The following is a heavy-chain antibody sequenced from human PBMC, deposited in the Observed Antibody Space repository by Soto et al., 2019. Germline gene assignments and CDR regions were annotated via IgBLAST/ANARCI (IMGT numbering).Heavy chain of an antibody. CDR3: TRDLVGSSWSGGSCDHRYFIDF. CDR2: IRSKAYGGTT. J-gene: IGHJ6*03. D-gene: IGHD6-13*01. Sequence: GGSLRLSCTASGFTFGDYAMSWFRQAPGKGLEWVGFIRSKAYGGTTEYAASVKGRFTISRDDSKSIAYLQMNSLKTEDTAVYYCTRDLVGSSWSGGSCDHRYFIDFWGKGTTVIGSS. V-gene: IGHV3-49*03. CDR1: GFTFGDYA.